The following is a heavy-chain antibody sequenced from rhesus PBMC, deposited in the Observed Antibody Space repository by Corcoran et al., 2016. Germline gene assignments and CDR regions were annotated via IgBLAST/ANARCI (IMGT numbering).Heavy chain of an antibody. Sequence: QVKLQQWGEGLVRPSETLSLTCAVYGGSISGYYWSWIRQSPGKGLEWNGNIDGERATAHSNPSLHKRVTNSTDATKDQVSRNLSSVTAADTAMYFCAIIPYRGCLDYWGQGVQVTVSS. J-gene: IGHJ4*01. CDR2: IDGERATA. V-gene: IGHV4-73*01. CDR3: AIIPYRGCLDY. D-gene: IGHD2-33*01. CDR1: GGSISGYY.